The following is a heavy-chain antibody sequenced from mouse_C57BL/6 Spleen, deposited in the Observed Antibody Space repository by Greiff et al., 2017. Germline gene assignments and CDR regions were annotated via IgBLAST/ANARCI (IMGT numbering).Heavy chain of an antibody. CDR1: GFTFSSYA. D-gene: IGHD2-2*01. CDR3: ARGGYDKGAWFAY. CDR2: ISDGGSYT. V-gene: IGHV5-4*01. J-gene: IGHJ3*01. Sequence: EVQVVESGGGLVKPGGSLKLSCAASGFTFSSYAMSWVRQTPEKRLEWVATISDGGSYTYYPDNVKGRFTIARDNAKNNLYLQMSHLKSEDTAMYYCARGGYDKGAWFAYWGQGTLVTVSA.